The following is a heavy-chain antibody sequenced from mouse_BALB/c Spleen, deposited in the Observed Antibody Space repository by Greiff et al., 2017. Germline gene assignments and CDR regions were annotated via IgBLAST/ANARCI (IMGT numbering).Heavy chain of an antibody. CDR2: ISSGSSTI. Sequence: EVKLMESGGGLVQPGGSRKLSCAASGFTFSSFGMHWVRQAPEKGLEWVAYISSGSSTIYYADTVKGRFTISRDNPKNTLFLQMTSLRSEDTAMYYCARHGNYLYYAMDYWGQGTSVTVSS. D-gene: IGHD2-1*01. V-gene: IGHV5-17*02. CDR1: GFTFSSFG. J-gene: IGHJ4*01. CDR3: ARHGNYLYYAMDY.